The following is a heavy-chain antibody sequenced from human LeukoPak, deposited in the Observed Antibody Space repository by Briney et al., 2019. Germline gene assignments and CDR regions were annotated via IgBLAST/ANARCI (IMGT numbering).Heavy chain of an antibody. CDR1: GFTFDDYG. D-gene: IGHD3-22*01. V-gene: IGHV3-20*04. CDR2: INWNGGST. CDR3: ARAYYYDSSGYLDY. Sequence: PGGSLRLSCAASGFTFDDYGMSWVRQAPGKGLEWVSGINWNGGSTGYADSVKGRFTISRDNAKNSLYLQMNSLRAVDTALYYCARAYYYDSSGYLDYWGQGTLVTVSS. J-gene: IGHJ4*02.